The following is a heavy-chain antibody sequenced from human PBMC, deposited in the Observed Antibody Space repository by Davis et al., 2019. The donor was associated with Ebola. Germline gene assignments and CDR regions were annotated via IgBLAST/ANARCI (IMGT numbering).Heavy chain of an antibody. CDR2: ISSSRSTI. CDR3: ARGQVRRYYYETSGYSSY. CDR1: GFTFSRYS. Sequence: PGGSLRLSCAASGFTFSRYSMNWVRQAPGKGLEWISHISSSRSTIYYADSVKGRFTISRDNSQNTLYLQMNSLRAEDTAVYYCARGQVRRYYYETSGYSSYWGQGTLVTVSS. V-gene: IGHV3-48*01. D-gene: IGHD3-22*01. J-gene: IGHJ4*02.